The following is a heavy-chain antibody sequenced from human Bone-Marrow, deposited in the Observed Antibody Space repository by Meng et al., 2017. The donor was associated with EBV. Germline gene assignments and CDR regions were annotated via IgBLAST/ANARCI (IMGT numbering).Heavy chain of an antibody. CDR3: ASLPDYGGNSGDY. V-gene: IGHV4-4*02. CDR2: IYHSGST. CDR1: GGSISSSNW. J-gene: IGHJ4*02. Sequence: VQPKDAGPGLVKPSGPLVLTCAGSGGSISSSNWWSWVRQPPGKGLEWIGEIYHSGSTNYNPSLKSRVTISVDKSKNQFSLKLSSVTAADTAVYYCASLPDYGGNSGDYWGQGTLVTVSS. D-gene: IGHD4-23*01.